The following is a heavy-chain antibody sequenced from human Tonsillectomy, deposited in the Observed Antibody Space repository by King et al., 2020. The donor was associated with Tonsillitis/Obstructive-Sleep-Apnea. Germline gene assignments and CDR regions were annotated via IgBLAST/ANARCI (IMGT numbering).Heavy chain of an antibody. D-gene: IGHD3-16*01. Sequence: QLKESGPGLVKPSETLSLTCTVSGGSISSSSYYWGWIRQPPGKGLEWIGSIYYSGSTYYNPSLKSRVTISVDTSKNQFSLKLSSVTAADTAVYYCARPTEGLVGASWFDPWGQGTLVTVSS. CDR1: GGSISSSSYY. CDR3: ARPTEGLVGASWFDP. CDR2: IYYSGST. J-gene: IGHJ5*02. V-gene: IGHV4-39*01.